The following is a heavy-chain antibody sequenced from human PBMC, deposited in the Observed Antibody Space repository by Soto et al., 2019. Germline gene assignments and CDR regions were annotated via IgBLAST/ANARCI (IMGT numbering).Heavy chain of an antibody. CDR1: GDSISGNNW. V-gene: IGHV4-4*02. CDR2: IYHTGKA. J-gene: IGHJ4*02. CDR3: ARADSVLVAKGFDL. D-gene: IGHD2-8*02. Sequence: SETLSLTCAVSGDSISGNNWWSWVRQSPGKGLEWIGEIYHTGKATYNPSLKTRVTMSVDKSKIQFSLEVRSVTAADTAVYYCARADSVLVAKGFDLWGQGTLVTVSS.